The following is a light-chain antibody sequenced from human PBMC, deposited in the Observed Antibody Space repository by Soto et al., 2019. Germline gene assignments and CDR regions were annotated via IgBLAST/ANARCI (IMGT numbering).Light chain of an antibody. CDR2: GAS. CDR1: QSVSSY. V-gene: IGKV3-11*01. Sequence: PAETATVSWRASQSVSSYLAWYQQKPGQAPRLLIYGASNRATGIPDRFSGSGSETDFTLTISSLEPEDFAVYYCQQRSKWPPTVGQGTKVDIK. CDR3: QQRSKWPPT. J-gene: IGKJ1*01.